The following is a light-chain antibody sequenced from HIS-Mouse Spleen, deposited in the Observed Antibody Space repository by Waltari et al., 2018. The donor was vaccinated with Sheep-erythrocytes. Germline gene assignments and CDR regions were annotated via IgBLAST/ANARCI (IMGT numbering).Light chain of an antibody. CDR3: CSYAGSSTPWV. CDR2: EGS. CDR1: SSDVGSYNL. Sequence: QSALTQPASVSGSPGQSLTISCTGTSSDVGSYNLVSWYQQHPGKAPKLMIYEGSKRPSGVSNRFSGSKSGNTASLTISGLQAEDDADYYCCSYAGSSTPWVFGGGTKLTVL. J-gene: IGLJ3*02. V-gene: IGLV2-23*01.